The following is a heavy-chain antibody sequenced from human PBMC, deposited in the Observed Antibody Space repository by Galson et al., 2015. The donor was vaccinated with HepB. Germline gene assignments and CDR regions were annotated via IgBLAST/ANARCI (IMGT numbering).Heavy chain of an antibody. CDR2: IIPILGIA. D-gene: IGHD3-22*01. CDR3: ARAVDSSGYLDAFDI. Sequence: SVKVSCKASGGTFSSYTISWVRQAPGQGLEWMGRIIPILGIANYAQKFQGRVTITVDKSTSTAYMELSSLRSEDTAVYYCARAVDSSGYLDAFDIWGQGTMVTVSS. CDR1: GGTFSSYT. J-gene: IGHJ3*02. V-gene: IGHV1-69*02.